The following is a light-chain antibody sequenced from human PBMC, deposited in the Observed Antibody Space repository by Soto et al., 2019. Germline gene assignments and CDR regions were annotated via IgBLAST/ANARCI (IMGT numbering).Light chain of an antibody. CDR3: LQDYTYPWT. V-gene: IGKV1-6*01. J-gene: IGKJ1*01. CDR1: QGISSE. Sequence: IQMTQSPSSLSASVGDRVTITCRASQGISSELGWYQQRPGKAPKVLIYGASNLQSGVPSRFSGSASGTDFTLTISSLQPEDFATYYCLQDYTYPWTFGQGTKV. CDR2: GAS.